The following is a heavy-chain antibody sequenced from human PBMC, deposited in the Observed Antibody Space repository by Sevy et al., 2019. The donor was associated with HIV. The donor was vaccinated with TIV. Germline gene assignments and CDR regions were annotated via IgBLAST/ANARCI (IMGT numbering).Heavy chain of an antibody. Sequence: SETLSLTCTVSGGSISSYYWSWIRQPPGKGLEWIGYIYYSGSTNYNPSLKSRVTISVDTSKNQFSLKLSSVTAADTAVYYCARRMWNWVGAFDIWGQGTMVTVSS. V-gene: IGHV4-59*01. CDR1: GGSISSYY. J-gene: IGHJ3*02. CDR2: IYYSGST. CDR3: ARRMWNWVGAFDI. D-gene: IGHD1-7*01.